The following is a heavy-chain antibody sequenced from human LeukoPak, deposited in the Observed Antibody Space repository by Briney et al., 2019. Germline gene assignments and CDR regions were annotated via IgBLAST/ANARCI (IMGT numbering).Heavy chain of an antibody. D-gene: IGHD2-15*01. J-gene: IGHJ4*02. V-gene: IGHV3-9*01. CDR3: AKDRYCSGGSCYWDAFDH. Sequence: GGSLRLSCAASGFTFDDYAMHWVRQAPGKGLEWVSGISWNSGSIGYADSVKGRFTISRDNAKNSLYLQMNSLRAEDTALYYCAKDRYCSGGSCYWDAFDHWGQGTLVTVSS. CDR2: ISWNSGSI. CDR1: GFTFDDYA.